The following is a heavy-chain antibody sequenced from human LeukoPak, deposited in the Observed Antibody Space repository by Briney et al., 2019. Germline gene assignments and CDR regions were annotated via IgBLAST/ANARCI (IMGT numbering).Heavy chain of an antibody. CDR2: ISYDGSNK. CDR1: GFTFSSYA. J-gene: IGHJ4*02. CDR3: ARARNGTLKY. Sequence: PGRSLRLSCAASGFTFSSYAMHWVRQAPGKGLEWVAVISYDGSNKYYADSVKGRFTISRDNSKNTLYLQMNSLRAEDTAVYYCARARNGTLKYWGQGTLVTVCS. V-gene: IGHV3-30*04. D-gene: IGHD1-26*01.